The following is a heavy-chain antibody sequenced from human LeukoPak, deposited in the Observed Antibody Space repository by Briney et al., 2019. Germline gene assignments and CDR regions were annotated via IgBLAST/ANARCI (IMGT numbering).Heavy chain of an antibody. Sequence: ASVKVSCKASGYTFTKYGITWVRQAPGQGLEWMGWISTYNGNTNYAQKLQGRVTMTTDTSTSTAYMELRRLRSEDTAVYYCARARNDYGDYPVTDYWGQGTLGTVSS. CDR3: ARARNDYGDYPVTDY. D-gene: IGHD4-17*01. J-gene: IGHJ4*02. CDR1: GYTFTKYG. CDR2: ISTYNGNT. V-gene: IGHV1-18*01.